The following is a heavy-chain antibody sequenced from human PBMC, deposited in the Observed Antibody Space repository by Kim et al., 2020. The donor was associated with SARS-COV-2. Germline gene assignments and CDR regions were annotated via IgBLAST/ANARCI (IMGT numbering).Heavy chain of an antibody. CDR3: ATKGGFGVVIIGGIDY. D-gene: IGHD3-3*01. V-gene: IGHV3-23*01. Sequence: SVKGRFTISRDNSKNTLYLQMNSLRAEDTAVYYCATKGGFGVVIIGGIDYWGQGTLVTVSS. J-gene: IGHJ4*02.